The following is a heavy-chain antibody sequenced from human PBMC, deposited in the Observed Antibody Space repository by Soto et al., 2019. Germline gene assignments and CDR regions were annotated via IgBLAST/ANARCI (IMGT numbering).Heavy chain of an antibody. J-gene: IGHJ4*02. D-gene: IGHD4-17*01. Sequence: QVQLVQSGAEVKKPGSSVKVSCKASGGTFSSYAISWVRQAPGQGLEWMGGIIPIFGTANYAQKFQGRVTITADESTSTASMELSSLRYEDTAVYYCARVVLGPITTVSYFDYWGQGTLVTVSS. V-gene: IGHV1-69*01. CDR2: IIPIFGTA. CDR3: ARVVLGPITTVSYFDY. CDR1: GGTFSSYA.